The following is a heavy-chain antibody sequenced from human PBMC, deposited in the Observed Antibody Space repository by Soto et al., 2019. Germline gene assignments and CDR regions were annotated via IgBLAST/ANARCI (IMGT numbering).Heavy chain of an antibody. CDR3: TTDIENRDLLNYGMDV. J-gene: IGHJ6*02. Sequence: ASVKVSFKASGYTFTSYGISWVRQAPGQGLEWMGWISAYNGNTNYAQKLQGRVTMTTDTSTSTAYMELRSLRSDDTAVYYCTTDIENRDLLNYGMDVWGQGTTVTVSS. D-gene: IGHD1-26*01. CDR2: ISAYNGNT. CDR1: GYTFTSYG. V-gene: IGHV1-18*01.